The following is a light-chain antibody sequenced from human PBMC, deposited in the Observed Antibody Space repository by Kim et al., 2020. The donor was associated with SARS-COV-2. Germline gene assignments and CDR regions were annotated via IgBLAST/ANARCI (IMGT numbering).Light chain of an antibody. CDR2: AAS. Sequence: SVGDRVTIAGRASQSISNYLNWYQQKPGKAPNLLIYAASSLQGGVPSRFSGSGSGTDFTLTISSLQPEDFATYYCQQSHTAPSLTFGGGTKVDIK. J-gene: IGKJ4*01. CDR1: QSISNY. CDR3: QQSHTAPSLT. V-gene: IGKV1-39*01.